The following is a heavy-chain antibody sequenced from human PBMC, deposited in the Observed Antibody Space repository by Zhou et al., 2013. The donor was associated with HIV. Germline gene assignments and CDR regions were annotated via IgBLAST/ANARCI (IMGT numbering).Heavy chain of an antibody. CDR2: IIPMFGTA. J-gene: IGHJ6*03. D-gene: IGHD5-18*01. V-gene: IGHV1-69*05. CDR1: GGTFSSYA. CDR3: ARDGGTATNEGGPYYYYYMDV. Sequence: QVQLVQSGAEVKKPGSSVNVSCKASGGTFSSYAISWVRQAPGQGLEWMGGIIPMFGTANYAQKFQGRVTITTDESTSTAYMELSSLRSEDTAVYYCARDGGTATNEGGPYYYYYMDVWGKGTTGHRLL.